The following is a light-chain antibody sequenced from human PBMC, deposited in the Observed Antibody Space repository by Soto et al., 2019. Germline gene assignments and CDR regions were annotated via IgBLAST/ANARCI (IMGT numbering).Light chain of an antibody. J-gene: IGKJ1*01. CDR3: QHYNSYSEA. Sequence: EIVLTQSPGTLSLSPGERVTLSCRASLSVSSSYLARYKKKTGQAARLLIYKASTLKSGVPSRFSGSGSGTEFTLTISSLQPDDFATYYCQHYNSYSEAFGQGTKVDIK. V-gene: IGKV3-20*01. CDR2: KAS. CDR1: LSVSSSY.